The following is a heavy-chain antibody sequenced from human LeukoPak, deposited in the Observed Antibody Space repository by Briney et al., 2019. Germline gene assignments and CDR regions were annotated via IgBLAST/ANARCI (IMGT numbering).Heavy chain of an antibody. V-gene: IGHV4-39*07. CDR3: VREARGYTYGPYFDY. CDR1: GGSVSSSSYY. D-gene: IGHD5-18*01. J-gene: IGHJ4*02. CDR2: IYYSGST. Sequence: SETLSLTCTVSGGSVSSSSYYWGWIRQPPGKGLEWIGSIYYSGSTYYNPSLKSRVTISVDTSKKQFSLKLSSVTAADTAVYYCVREARGYTYGPYFDYWGQGTLVTVSS.